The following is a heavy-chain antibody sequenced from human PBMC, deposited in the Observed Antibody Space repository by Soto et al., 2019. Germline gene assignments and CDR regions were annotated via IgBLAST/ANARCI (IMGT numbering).Heavy chain of an antibody. CDR2: IIPIFGTA. D-gene: IGHD4-17*01. CDR3: ARPYGDYFLYYYGMDV. V-gene: IGHV1-69*01. J-gene: IGHJ6*02. CDR1: VGTFSSYA. Sequence: QVQLVQSGAEVKKPGSSVKVSCKAAVGTFSSYAISWVRQAPGQGLEWMGGIIPIFGTANYAQKCQGRVTITADESTNTAYMELSSLRSEDTADYDCARPYGDYFLYYYGMDVWGQWTTVTVSS.